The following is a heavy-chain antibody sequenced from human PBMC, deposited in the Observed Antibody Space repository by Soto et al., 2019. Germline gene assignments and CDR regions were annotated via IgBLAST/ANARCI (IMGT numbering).Heavy chain of an antibody. V-gene: IGHV3-30*18. J-gene: IGHJ4*02. CDR3: AKEDIVLVVATTLIDY. D-gene: IGHD2-15*01. CDR2: ISFDGSNK. Sequence: QVQLVESGGGVVQPGRSLRLSCAASGFTFSRFGMHWVRQAPGKGLEWVAVISFDGSNKNYADSVKGRFTISRDNSKNXLYLQMNSLRAEDTAVYYCAKEDIVLVVATTLIDYWGQGTLVTVSS. CDR1: GFTFSRFG.